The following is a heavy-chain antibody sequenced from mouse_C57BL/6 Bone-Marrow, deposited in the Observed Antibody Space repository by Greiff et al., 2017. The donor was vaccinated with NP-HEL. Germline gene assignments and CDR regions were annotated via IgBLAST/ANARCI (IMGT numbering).Heavy chain of an antibody. Sequence: VQLKQSGPVLVKPGASVKMSCKASGYTFTDYYMNWVKQSHGKSLEWIGVINPYNGGTSYNQKFKGKATLTVDKSSSTAYMELNSLTSEDSAVYYCARPTMVTDYFDYWGQGTTLTVSS. J-gene: IGHJ2*01. CDR3: ARPTMVTDYFDY. D-gene: IGHD2-9*01. V-gene: IGHV1-19*01. CDR2: INPYNGGT. CDR1: GYTFTDYY.